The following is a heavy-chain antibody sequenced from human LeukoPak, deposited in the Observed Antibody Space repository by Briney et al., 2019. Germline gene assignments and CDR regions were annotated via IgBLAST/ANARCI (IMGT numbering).Heavy chain of an antibody. Sequence: GGSLRLSCAASGFTFSSYWMHWVRQAPGKGLVWVSRINSDGSSTSYADSVRGRFTISRDNAKNSLFLQMDSLRGEDTAVYYCARCTTGKTFGSLREIKKSREIDFWGQGTLVTVSS. CDR2: INSDGSST. V-gene: IGHV3-74*01. CDR1: GFTFSSYW. J-gene: IGHJ4*02. CDR3: ARCTTGKTFGSLREIKKSREIDF. D-gene: IGHD1-1*01.